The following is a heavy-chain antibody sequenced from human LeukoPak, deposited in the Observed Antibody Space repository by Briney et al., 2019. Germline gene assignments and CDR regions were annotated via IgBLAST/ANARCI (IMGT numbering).Heavy chain of an antibody. Sequence: PGGSLRLSCAASGFTFDDYAMHWVRQAPGKGLEWVSGISWNSGSIGYADSVKGRFTISRDNAKNSLYLQMNSLRAEDTALYYCAKVGYCSSTSCYYFDYWGQGTLVTVSS. J-gene: IGHJ4*02. D-gene: IGHD2-2*01. V-gene: IGHV3-9*01. CDR3: AKVGYCSSTSCYYFDY. CDR1: GFTFDDYA. CDR2: ISWNSGSI.